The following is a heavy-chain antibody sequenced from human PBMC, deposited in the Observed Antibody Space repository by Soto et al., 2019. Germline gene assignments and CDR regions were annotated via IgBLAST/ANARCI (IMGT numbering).Heavy chain of an antibody. D-gene: IGHD3-9*01. CDR3: AAEGSYDILTGFYTPRSFDT. CDR2: IFYSGAT. J-gene: IGHJ3*02. V-gene: IGHV4-59*01. Sequence: SETLSLTCTVSGGSITRYYWSWIRQPPGKGLEWIGNIFYSGATNYSPSLKGRLTISVDTSKNQFSLTLRSVTAADTAVYYCAAEGSYDILTGFYTPRSFDTWGQGTMVTVSS. CDR1: GGSITRYY.